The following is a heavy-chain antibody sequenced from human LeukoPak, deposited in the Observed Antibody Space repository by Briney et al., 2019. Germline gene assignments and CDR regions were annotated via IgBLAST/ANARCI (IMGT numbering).Heavy chain of an antibody. CDR2: IKSKTDGGAT. CDR1: GFTFSNAW. D-gene: IGHD3-3*01. V-gene: IGHV3-15*01. CDR3: TTDPIYDFWSGYYYFDY. Sequence: GGSLRLSCAASGFTFSNAWMSWVRQAPGKGLEWVGRIKSKTDGGATDYAATVKGRLTISGDDSKNTLYLQMNSLKTEDTAVYYCTTDPIYDFWSGYYYFDYWGQGTLVTVSS. J-gene: IGHJ4*02.